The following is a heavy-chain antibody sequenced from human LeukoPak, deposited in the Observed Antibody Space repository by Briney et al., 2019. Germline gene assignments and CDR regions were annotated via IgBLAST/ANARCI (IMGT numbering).Heavy chain of an antibody. V-gene: IGHV3-9*01. Sequence: GGSLRLSCAASGFTFDDHAMHWVRQAPGKGLEWVSGISWKSRYIGYADSVKGRFTISRDNAKNFLYLQMNSLSSEDTALYFCAKVSTSGSYYFDFWGQGTLVTVSS. D-gene: IGHD1-26*01. J-gene: IGHJ4*02. CDR3: AKVSTSGSYYFDF. CDR1: GFTFDDHA. CDR2: ISWKSRYI.